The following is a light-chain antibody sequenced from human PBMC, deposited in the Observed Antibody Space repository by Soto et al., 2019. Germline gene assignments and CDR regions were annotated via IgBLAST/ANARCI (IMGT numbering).Light chain of an antibody. Sequence: EIVLTQSPGTLSLYPGERATLSCRASQSVRSDYLAWYQQKPGQAPRLHIYGASTRATGIPDRFTGSGSGTDFTLTISRLEPEDFAVYYCQQYGSSPRTFGQGTNVDIK. CDR2: GAS. J-gene: IGKJ1*01. CDR1: QSVRSDY. CDR3: QQYGSSPRT. V-gene: IGKV3-20*01.